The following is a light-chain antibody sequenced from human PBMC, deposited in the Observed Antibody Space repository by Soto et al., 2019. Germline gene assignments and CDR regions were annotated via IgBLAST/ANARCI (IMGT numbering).Light chain of an antibody. V-gene: IGKV3-20*01. CDR3: QQYGSSPT. CDR2: GAS. Sequence: IVLTQSPGTLPLSPRERATLSCRASQSVSSSYLAWYQQTPGQAPRLLIYGASSRATGIPDRFSGSGSGTDFTLTISRLEPEDFAVYYCQQYGSSPTFGGGTNVHIK. CDR1: QSVSSSY. J-gene: IGKJ4*01.